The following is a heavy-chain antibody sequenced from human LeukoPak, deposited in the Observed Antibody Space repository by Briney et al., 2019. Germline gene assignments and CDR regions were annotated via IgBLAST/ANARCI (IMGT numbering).Heavy chain of an antibody. V-gene: IGHV4-59*08. CDR3: ARADFWNSFDS. Sequence: PSETLSLTCTVSGGSISSYYWSWIRQPPGKGLEWIGYIYYSGSTNYNPSLKSRVTISVDTSKNQFSLRLTSVTAADTAMYYCARADFWNSFDSWGQGTLVTVSS. CDR1: GGSISSYY. CDR2: IYYSGST. D-gene: IGHD3-3*01. J-gene: IGHJ4*02.